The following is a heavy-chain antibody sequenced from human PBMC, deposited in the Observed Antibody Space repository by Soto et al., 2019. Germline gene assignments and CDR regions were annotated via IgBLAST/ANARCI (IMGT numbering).Heavy chain of an antibody. CDR1: GGSISSYY. D-gene: IGHD2-2*01. CDR2: IYYSGST. CDR3: ARDGEYCSSTSCSHAFDI. V-gene: IGHV4-59*01. Sequence: SETLSLTCTVSGGSISSYYWSWIRQPPGKGLEWIGYIYYSGSTNYNPSLKSRVTISVDTSKNQFSLKLSSVTAADTAVYYCARDGEYCSSTSCSHAFDIWGQGTMVTVSS. J-gene: IGHJ3*02.